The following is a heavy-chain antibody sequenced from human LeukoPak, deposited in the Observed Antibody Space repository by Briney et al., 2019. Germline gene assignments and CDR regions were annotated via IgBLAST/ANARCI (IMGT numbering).Heavy chain of an antibody. V-gene: IGHV4-34*01. CDR2: INHSGST. CDR1: GGSFSGYY. J-gene: IGHJ5*02. Sequence: SETLSLTCAVYGGSFSGYYWSWIRQPPGKGLEWIGEINHSGSTNYNPSLKSRVTISVDTSKNQFSLKLSSVTAADTAVYYCARGLGIQLWSFNWFDPWGQGTLVTVSS. CDR3: ARGLGIQLWSFNWFDP. D-gene: IGHD5-18*01.